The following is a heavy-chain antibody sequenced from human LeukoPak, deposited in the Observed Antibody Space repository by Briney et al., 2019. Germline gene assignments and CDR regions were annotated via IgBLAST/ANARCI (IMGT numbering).Heavy chain of an antibody. CDR3: AREGAYRSGAFDI. J-gene: IGHJ3*02. CDR1: GGTFSSYA. D-gene: IGHD3-16*01. CDR2: IIPIFGTA. Sequence: SVKVSCKASGGTFSSYAISWVRQAPGQGLEWMGGIIPIFGTANYAQKFQGRVTITADESTSTAYMELSRLRSDDTAVYYCAREGAYRSGAFDIWGQGTMVTVSS. V-gene: IGHV1-69*13.